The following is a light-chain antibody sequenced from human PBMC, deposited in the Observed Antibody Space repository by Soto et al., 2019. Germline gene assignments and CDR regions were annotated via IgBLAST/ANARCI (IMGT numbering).Light chain of an antibody. CDR2: EVS. Sequence: QSALTQPASVSGSPGQSITISCTGTSSDVGGYDYVSWYQLHPGKAPKLMVFEVSNRPSGVSYRFYGSKSGNTASLTISGLQAEDEADYFCSSYSISTAYLFGTGTKLTVL. J-gene: IGLJ1*01. V-gene: IGLV2-14*01. CDR3: SSYSISTAYL. CDR1: SSDVGGYDY.